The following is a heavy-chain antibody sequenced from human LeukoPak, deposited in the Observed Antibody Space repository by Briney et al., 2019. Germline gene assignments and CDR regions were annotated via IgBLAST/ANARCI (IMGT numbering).Heavy chain of an antibody. CDR2: IYPGDSDT. D-gene: IGHD7-27*01. CDR3: ARHPGPYYYYMDV. CDR1: GYSFTSYW. Sequence: SGESLKISCKGSGYSFTSYWIGWVRQMPGKGLEWVGIIYPGDSDTRYSPSFQGQVTISADKSISTAYLQWSSLKASDTAMYYCARHPGPYYYYMDVWGKGTTVTVSS. V-gene: IGHV5-51*01. J-gene: IGHJ6*03.